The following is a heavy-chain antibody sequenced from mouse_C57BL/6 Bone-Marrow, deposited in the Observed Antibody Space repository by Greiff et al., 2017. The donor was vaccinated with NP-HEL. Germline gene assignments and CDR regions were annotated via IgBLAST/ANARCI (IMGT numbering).Heavy chain of an antibody. D-gene: IGHD2-4*01. V-gene: IGHV1-19*01. Sequence: VQLKESGPVLVKPGASVKMSCKASGYTFTDYYMNWVKQSHGKSLEWIGVINPYNGGTSYNQKFKGKATLTVDKSSSTAYMELNSLTSEDSAVYYCAIYYDAWFAYWGQGTLVTVSA. CDR1: GYTFTDYY. CDR2: INPYNGGT. J-gene: IGHJ3*01. CDR3: AIYYDAWFAY.